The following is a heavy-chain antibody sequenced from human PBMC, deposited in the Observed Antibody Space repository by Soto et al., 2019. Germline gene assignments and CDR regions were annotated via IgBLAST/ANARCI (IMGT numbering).Heavy chain of an antibody. J-gene: IGHJ6*02. CDR2: ISGYNGDT. CDR1: GYTFSRYG. D-gene: IGHD2-8*01. CDR3: AKNGQPPYYYYRLDV. Sequence: QGQLVQSGGEVKKSGASVKVSCKASGYTFSRYGISWVRQAPGQGLEWMGWISGYNGDTNYAQKFQGRVIMTIDTSTTTAYMELRSLTSDDTAVYYCAKNGQPPYYYYRLDVWGQGTTVTVSS. V-gene: IGHV1-18*01.